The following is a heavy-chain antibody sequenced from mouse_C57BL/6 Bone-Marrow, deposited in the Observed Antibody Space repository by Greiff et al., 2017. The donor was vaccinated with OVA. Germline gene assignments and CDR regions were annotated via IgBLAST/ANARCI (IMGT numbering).Heavy chain of an antibody. Sequence: QVQLQQSGTELVKPGASVKLSCKASGYTFTSYWMHWVKQRPGQGLEWIGWIFPGSGSTYYNETFKGKATLTVDKSSSTAYMLLSSLTSEDSAVYLGAKGPAYDGYYVGAMDYWGQGTSVTVSS. CDR1: GYTFTSYW. CDR2: IFPGSGST. CDR3: AKGPAYDGYYVGAMDY. J-gene: IGHJ4*01. V-gene: IGHV1-75*01. D-gene: IGHD2-3*01.